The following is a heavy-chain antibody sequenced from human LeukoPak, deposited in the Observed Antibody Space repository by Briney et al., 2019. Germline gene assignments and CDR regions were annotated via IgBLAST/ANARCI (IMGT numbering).Heavy chain of an antibody. D-gene: IGHD3-22*01. CDR3: ARCSHYYDSSGYYQF. Sequence: GASVTVSCTASGYTFTSYGISWVRQAPGQGLEWMGGIIPIFGTANYAQKFQGRVTITADESTSTAYMELSSLRSEDTAVYYCARCSHYYDSSGYYQFWGQGTLVTVSS. V-gene: IGHV1-69*13. CDR1: GYTFTSYG. J-gene: IGHJ4*02. CDR2: IIPIFGTA.